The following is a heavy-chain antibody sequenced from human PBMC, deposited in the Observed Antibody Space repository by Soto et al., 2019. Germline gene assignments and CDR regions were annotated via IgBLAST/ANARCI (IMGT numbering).Heavy chain of an antibody. CDR3: ARDVRPTGLAYFDL. Sequence: QVQLQESGPGLVKPSETLSLTCSFSGGSMSRYYWSWIRQPPGKGLEWIGNIHETGSTNYTASLKNRVTISLDTSKIAFTLHLTSVTAADTAVYYCARDVRPTGLAYFDLWGRGTLVTVSS. J-gene: IGHJ2*01. V-gene: IGHV4-59*12. CDR2: IHETGST. D-gene: IGHD1-1*01. CDR1: GGSMSRYY.